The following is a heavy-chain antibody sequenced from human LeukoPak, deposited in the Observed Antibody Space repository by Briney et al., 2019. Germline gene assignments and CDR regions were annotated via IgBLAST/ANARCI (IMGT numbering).Heavy chain of an antibody. CDR3: ARDPGAYYFDY. Sequence: SETLSLTCTVSGVSISSGGYYWSWIRQHPGKGLEWIGYIYYSGSTYYNPSLKSRVTISVDTSKNQFSLKLSSVTAADTAVYYCARDPGAYYFDYWGQGTLVTVSS. V-gene: IGHV4-31*03. D-gene: IGHD3-10*01. CDR2: IYYSGST. J-gene: IGHJ4*02. CDR1: GVSISSGGYY.